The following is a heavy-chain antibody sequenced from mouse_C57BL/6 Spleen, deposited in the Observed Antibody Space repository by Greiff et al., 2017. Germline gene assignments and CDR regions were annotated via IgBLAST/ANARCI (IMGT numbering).Heavy chain of an antibody. Sequence: EVQLQQSGAELVRPGASVKLSCTASGFNIKDSYMHWVKQRPEQGLEWIGRIDPEDGDTEYAPKFQGKATMTADTSSNTAYLQLSSLTSEDTAVYYCTTGYYYGSWDAMDYWGQGTSVTVSS. J-gene: IGHJ4*01. CDR1: GFNIKDSY. CDR2: IDPEDGDT. CDR3: TTGYYYGSWDAMDY. V-gene: IGHV14-1*01. D-gene: IGHD1-1*01.